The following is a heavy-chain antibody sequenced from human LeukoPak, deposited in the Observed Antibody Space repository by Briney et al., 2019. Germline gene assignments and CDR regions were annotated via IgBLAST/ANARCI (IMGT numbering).Heavy chain of an antibody. CDR1: GFTLNNYR. Sequence: GGSLRLSCAASGFTLNNYRLNWVRQAPGKGLEWVSSISRSTSYIYYSDSVKGRFTISRDNAKNSLYLHMDSLRVADTAVYYCARDFCSGSNCYSYYYYNMDVWGQGTTVTVSS. D-gene: IGHD2-15*01. CDR2: ISRSTSYI. CDR3: ARDFCSGSNCYSYYYYNMDV. V-gene: IGHV3-21*01. J-gene: IGHJ6*02.